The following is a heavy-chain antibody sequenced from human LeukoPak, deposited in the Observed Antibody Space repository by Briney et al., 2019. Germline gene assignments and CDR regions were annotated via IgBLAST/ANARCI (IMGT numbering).Heavy chain of an antibody. Sequence: GGSLRLSCAASGFTFSSHDMHWVRHPTGKGLEWVSVIGTAGNTYYADSVKGRFTISRDNSKNTLYLQMNSLRAEDTAVYYCAKEFVVVPAAMLALTNLIDYWGQGTLVTVSS. CDR3: AKEFVVVPAAMLALTNLIDY. CDR2: IGTAGNT. V-gene: IGHV3-13*01. D-gene: IGHD2-2*01. CDR1: GFTFSSHD. J-gene: IGHJ4*02.